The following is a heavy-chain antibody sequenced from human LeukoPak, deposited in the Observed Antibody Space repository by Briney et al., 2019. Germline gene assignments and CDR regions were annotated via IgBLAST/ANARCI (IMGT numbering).Heavy chain of an antibody. J-gene: IGHJ6*02. V-gene: IGHV4-39*07. Sequence: SETLSLTCTVSDGSISSSSYYWGWIRQPPGKGLEWIGSIYYSGSTYYNPSLKSRVTISVDTSKNQFSLKLSSVTAADTAVYYCARGLYDSSGYFYYYYYGMDVWGQGTTVTVSS. D-gene: IGHD3-22*01. CDR2: IYYSGST. CDR3: ARGLYDSSGYFYYYYYGMDV. CDR1: DGSISSSSYY.